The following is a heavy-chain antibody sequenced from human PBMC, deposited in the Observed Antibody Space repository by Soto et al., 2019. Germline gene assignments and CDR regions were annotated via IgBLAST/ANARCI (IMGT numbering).Heavy chain of an antibody. J-gene: IGHJ4*02. V-gene: IGHV4-34*01. CDR3: ARTTEQLDYLSFLKYYFDY. CDR1: GASLSDNY. D-gene: IGHD6-6*01. Sequence: ETLSLTCAVYGASLSDNYCNWLRQPPGKGLEWIGEINHSGSTYYNPSLKSRVTISVDTSKNQFSLKLSSVTAADTAVYYCARTTEQLDYLSFLKYYFDYWGQGTLVTAPQ. CDR2: INHSGST.